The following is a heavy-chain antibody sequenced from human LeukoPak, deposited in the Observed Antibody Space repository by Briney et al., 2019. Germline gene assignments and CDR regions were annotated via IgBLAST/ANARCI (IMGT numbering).Heavy chain of an antibody. CDR1: GFTFETYN. Sequence: PGGSLRLSCLASGFTFETYNINWVRQAPGKGLEWVASIRSYSSYIHYGDSVKGRFTISRDDAKKSVYLQMDSLRADDTAVYYCARETYTSGYPFDGWGQGTLVTVSS. J-gene: IGHJ4*02. D-gene: IGHD5-18*01. CDR3: ARETYTSGYPFDG. V-gene: IGHV3-21*01. CDR2: IRSYSSYI.